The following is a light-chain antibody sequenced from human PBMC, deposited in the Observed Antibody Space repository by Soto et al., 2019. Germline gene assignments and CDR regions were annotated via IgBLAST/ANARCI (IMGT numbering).Light chain of an antibody. V-gene: IGKV3-11*01. J-gene: IGKJ5*01. CDR3: QQRSNWPLIT. Sequence: EIVLTQSPGTLSLSPGERATLSCRASQSFSSSSLTWYQQKPGQAPRLLIYDASNRATGIPARFSGSGSGTDFTLTISSLEPEDFAVYYCQQRSNWPLITFGQGTRLEIK. CDR2: DAS. CDR1: QSFSSSS.